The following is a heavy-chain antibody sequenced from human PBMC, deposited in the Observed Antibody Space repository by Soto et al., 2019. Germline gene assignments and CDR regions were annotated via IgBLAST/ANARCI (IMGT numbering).Heavy chain of an antibody. D-gene: IGHD3-3*02. CDR2: ISYGGSNK. V-gene: IGHV3-30-3*01. J-gene: IGHJ4*02. Sequence: GGSLRLSCAASGFTFSSYAMHWVRQAPGKGLEWVAVISYGGSNKYYADSVKGRFTISRDNSKNTLYLQMNSLRAEDTAVYYCARGSHFWGQGTLVTVSS. CDR1: GFTFSSYA. CDR3: ARGSHF.